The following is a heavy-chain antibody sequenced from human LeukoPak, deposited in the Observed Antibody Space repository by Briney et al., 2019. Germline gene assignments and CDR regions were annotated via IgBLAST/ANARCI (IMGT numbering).Heavy chain of an antibody. V-gene: IGHV4-39*01. J-gene: IGHJ4*02. CDR3: ASRNDILTGYVFDF. CDR1: GGSVSSSNYY. Sequence: PSETLSLTCTVSGGSVSSSNYYWGWIRQPPGKGLEWIGSIYYSGSTSYNPSLKSRVTISVDTSKNQFSLKLTSVTAADTAVYYCASRNDILTGYVFDFWGQGTLVTVSS. D-gene: IGHD3-9*01. CDR2: IYYSGST.